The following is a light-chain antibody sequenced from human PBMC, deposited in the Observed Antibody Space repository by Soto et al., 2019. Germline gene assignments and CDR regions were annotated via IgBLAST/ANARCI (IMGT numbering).Light chain of an antibody. J-gene: IGKJ5*01. CDR2: GAA. CDR3: QNYYDTPPIT. CDR1: QSVSIR. Sequence: VLRQAARTLCLYPGERATLCWRASQSVSIRLAWYQNKSGQDPRLLISGAASRATGIPDRFITGGSWTHFALTISRLETENLALYYCQNYYDTPPITFGRGTRLEIK. V-gene: IGKV3-20*01.